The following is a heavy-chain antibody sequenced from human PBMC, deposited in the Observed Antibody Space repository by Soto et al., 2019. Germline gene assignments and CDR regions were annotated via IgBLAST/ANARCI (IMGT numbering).Heavy chain of an antibody. Sequence: PGGSLRLSCAASGFTFSSYAMHWVRQAPGKGLEYVSAISSNGGSTYYANSVKGRFTISRDNSKNTLYLQMGSLRAEDMAVYYCASSYDYVWGSYRYPFDYWGQGTLVTVSS. CDR2: ISSNGGST. D-gene: IGHD3-16*02. J-gene: IGHJ4*02. V-gene: IGHV3-64*01. CDR1: GFTFSSYA. CDR3: ASSYDYVWGSYRYPFDY.